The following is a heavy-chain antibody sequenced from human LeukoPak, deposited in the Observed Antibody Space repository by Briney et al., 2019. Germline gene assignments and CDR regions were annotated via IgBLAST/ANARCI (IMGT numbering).Heavy chain of an antibody. D-gene: IGHD5-18*01. Sequence: ASVKVSCKASGYTFTSYYMHWVRQAPGQGLEWMGIINPSGGSTSYAQKFQGRVTMTRDTSTSTVYMELSSLRSEDTAVYYCARRGFGYSYGFAPYYFDYWGQGTLVTVSS. CDR1: GYTFTSYY. CDR3: ARRGFGYSYGFAPYYFDY. CDR2: INPSGGST. V-gene: IGHV1-46*01. J-gene: IGHJ4*02.